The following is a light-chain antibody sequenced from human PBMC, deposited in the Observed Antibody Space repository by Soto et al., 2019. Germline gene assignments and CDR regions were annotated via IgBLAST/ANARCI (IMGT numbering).Light chain of an antibody. CDR1: QSVSSSS. CDR2: AES. J-gene: IGKJ5*01. Sequence: EIVMTQSPATLSVSPGERATLSCRASQSVSSSSLAWYQQKPGPGPRILIYAESSRATPIPDRFSGSGSGTDFTLTISRLEHEDFAVYFCHRYGRPHTFGQGTRLEIK. V-gene: IGKV3-20*01. CDR3: HRYGRPHT.